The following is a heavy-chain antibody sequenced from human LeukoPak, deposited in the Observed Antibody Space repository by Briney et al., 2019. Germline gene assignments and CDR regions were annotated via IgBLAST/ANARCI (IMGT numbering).Heavy chain of an antibody. CDR2: ILTSGTT. CDR1: NGSISSYH. D-gene: IGHD1-26*01. V-gene: IGHV4-4*09. J-gene: IGHJ4*02. CDR3: ARLRVSGSYLYYFDY. Sequence: SETPSPPCTVSNGSISSYHWSWGRQPPGKGLEWVWYILTSGTTNYNPSLKSRLTISVDTSKNQFTLKLSSVTAADTAVYYCARLRVSGSYLYYFDYWGQGTLVTVSS.